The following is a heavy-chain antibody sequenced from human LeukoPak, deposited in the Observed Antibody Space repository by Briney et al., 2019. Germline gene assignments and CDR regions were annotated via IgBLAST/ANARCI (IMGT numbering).Heavy chain of an antibody. CDR1: GFTFSSYS. Sequence: GGSLRLSCAAPGFTFSSYSMNWVRQAPGKGLEWVSSISSSSSYIYYADSVKGRFTISRDNARNSLYLQMNSLRAEDTAVYYCASGYYDSSGYYYFDYWGQGTLVTVSS. D-gene: IGHD3-22*01. V-gene: IGHV3-21*01. J-gene: IGHJ4*02. CDR3: ASGYYDSSGYYYFDY. CDR2: ISSSSSYI.